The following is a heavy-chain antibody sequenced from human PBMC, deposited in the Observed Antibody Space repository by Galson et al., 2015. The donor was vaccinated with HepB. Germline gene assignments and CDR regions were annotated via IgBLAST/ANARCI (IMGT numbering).Heavy chain of an antibody. D-gene: IGHD2-15*01. CDR3: ARGTFEAIVVVVAGSDAFDI. J-gene: IGHJ3*02. CDR1: GYTFTGYY. V-gene: IGHV1-2*06. Sequence: SVKVSCKASGYTFTGYYMHWVRQAPGQGLEWMGRINPNSSGTNYAQKFQGRVTMTRDTSISTAYMELSRLRSDDTAVYYCARGTFEAIVVVVAGSDAFDIWGQGTMVTVSS. CDR2: INPNSSGT.